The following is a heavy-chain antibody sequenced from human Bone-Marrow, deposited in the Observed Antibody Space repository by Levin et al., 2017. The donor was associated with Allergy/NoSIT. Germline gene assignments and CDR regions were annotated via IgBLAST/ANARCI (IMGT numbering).Heavy chain of an antibody. D-gene: IGHD6-6*01. CDR1: GFTFSDYY. CDR3: GRLSSSSSGGNMDV. Sequence: GGSLRLSCAASGFTFSDYYMTWIRQAPGKGLEWVSYISSSGSTIYYADSVKGRFTISRDNAKNSLYLQMNSPRVEDTAVYYCGRLSSSSSGGNMDVWGHGTTVTVSS. CDR2: ISSSGSTI. V-gene: IGHV3-11*01. J-gene: IGHJ6*02.